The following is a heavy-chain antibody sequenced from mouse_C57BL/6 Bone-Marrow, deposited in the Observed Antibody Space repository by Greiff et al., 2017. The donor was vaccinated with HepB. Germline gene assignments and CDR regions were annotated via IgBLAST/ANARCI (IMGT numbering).Heavy chain of an antibody. CDR3: ASGRSNYDFDY. J-gene: IGHJ2*01. CDR1: GYTFTSYW. Sequence: QVQLQQPGTELVKPGASVKLSCKASGYTFTSYWMHWVKQRPGQGLEWIGNINPRNGGTNYDEKFKSKATLTVDKSSSTAYMQLSSLTSEDSAVYYCASGRSNYDFDYWGQGTTLTVSS. D-gene: IGHD2-5*01. CDR2: INPRNGGT. V-gene: IGHV1-53*01.